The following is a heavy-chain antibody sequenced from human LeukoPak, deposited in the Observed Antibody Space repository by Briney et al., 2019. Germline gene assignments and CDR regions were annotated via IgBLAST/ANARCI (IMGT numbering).Heavy chain of an antibody. V-gene: IGHV3-74*01. D-gene: IGHD3-9*01. J-gene: IGHJ4*02. Sequence: PGGSLRLSCAASGFTFSSYWMHWVRQAPGEGLVWVSRIKSDGSVTWYADSVKGRFTISRDNSKNTLHLQMNSLRAEDTAVYYCAKGSGYDTDFDYWGQGTLATVSS. CDR2: IKSDGSVT. CDR1: GFTFSSYW. CDR3: AKGSGYDTDFDY.